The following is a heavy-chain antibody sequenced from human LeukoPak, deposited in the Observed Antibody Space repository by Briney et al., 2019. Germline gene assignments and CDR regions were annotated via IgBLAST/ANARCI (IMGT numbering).Heavy chain of an antibody. D-gene: IGHD4-17*01. Sequence: GRSLRLSCAASGFTFSKAWMSWVRQAPGKGLEWVGRIKSNTDGGTTEYAAPVNGRFTISRDDSKNTLHLQMNSLKSEDTAVYYCTRETSYGDYSGSWGQGTLITVSS. J-gene: IGHJ5*02. CDR3: TRETSYGDYSGS. V-gene: IGHV3-15*01. CDR2: IKSNTDGGTT. CDR1: GFTFSKAW.